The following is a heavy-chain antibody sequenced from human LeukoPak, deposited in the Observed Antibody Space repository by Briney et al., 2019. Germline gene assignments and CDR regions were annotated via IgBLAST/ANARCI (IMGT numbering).Heavy chain of an antibody. Sequence: SQTLSLTCTVSGGSISSGSYYWSWIRQPAGKGLEWIGRIYTSGSTNYNPSLKSRITISVDTSKSQFSLKLSSVTAADTAVYYCARAPIWSIAVAGTAFDIWGQGTMVTVSS. V-gene: IGHV4-61*02. CDR1: GGSISSGSYY. CDR3: ARAPIWSIAVAGTAFDI. D-gene: IGHD6-19*01. J-gene: IGHJ3*02. CDR2: IYTSGST.